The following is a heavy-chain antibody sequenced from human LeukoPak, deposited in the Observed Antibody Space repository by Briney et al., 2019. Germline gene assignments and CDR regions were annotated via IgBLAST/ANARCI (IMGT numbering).Heavy chain of an antibody. J-gene: IGHJ5*02. CDR3: ARDVSKYSGYDTHWFDP. CDR1: GGTFSSYA. D-gene: IGHD5-12*01. V-gene: IGHV1-69*13. Sequence: SVKVSCKASGGTFSSYAIGWVRQAPGQGLEWMGGIIPIFGTANYAQKFQGRVTITADESTSTAYMELSSLRSEDTAVYYCARDVSKYSGYDTHWFDPWGQGTLVTVSS. CDR2: IIPIFGTA.